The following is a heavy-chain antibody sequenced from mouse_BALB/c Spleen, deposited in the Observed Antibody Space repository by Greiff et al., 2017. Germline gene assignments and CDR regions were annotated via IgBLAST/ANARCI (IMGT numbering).Heavy chain of an antibody. D-gene: IGHD2-1*01. CDR3: ARALLLWEYAMDY. CDR1: GFTFSSYA. Sequence: EVQLQESGGGLVKPGGSLKLSCAASGFTFSSYAMSWVRQTPEKRLEWVASISSGGSTYYPDSVKGRFTISRDNARNILYLQMSSLRSEDTAMYYCARALLLWEYAMDYWGQGTSVTVSS. CDR2: ISSGGST. V-gene: IGHV5-6-5*01. J-gene: IGHJ4*01.